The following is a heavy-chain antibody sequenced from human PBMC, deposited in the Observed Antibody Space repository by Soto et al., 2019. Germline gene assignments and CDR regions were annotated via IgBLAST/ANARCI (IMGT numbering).Heavy chain of an antibody. J-gene: IGHJ6*02. V-gene: IGHV3-30-3*01. Sequence: GSLRLSCAASGFTFSSYAMHWVRQAPGKGLEWVAVISYDGSNKYYADSVKGRFTISRDNSKNTLYLQMNSLRAEDTAVYYCARAYSNYGMDVWRQGTTVTVS. D-gene: IGHD6-13*01. CDR3: ARAYSNYGMDV. CDR2: ISYDGSNK. CDR1: GFTFSSYA.